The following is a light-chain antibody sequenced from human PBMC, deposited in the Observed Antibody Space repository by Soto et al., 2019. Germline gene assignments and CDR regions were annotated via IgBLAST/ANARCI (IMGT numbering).Light chain of an antibody. J-gene: IGKJ1*01. CDR3: QQYSSSGT. CDR1: KRGSNSY. Sequence: IVFTQSPSNLCLSPGERATLSGMAAKRGSNSYLAWYQQKPGKAPRRLIYGASSMASGIPDRFSGSGSGTDFTLTISRLEPEDFAVYYCQQYSSSGTFGQGTKVDIK. CDR2: GAS. V-gene: IGKV3-20*01.